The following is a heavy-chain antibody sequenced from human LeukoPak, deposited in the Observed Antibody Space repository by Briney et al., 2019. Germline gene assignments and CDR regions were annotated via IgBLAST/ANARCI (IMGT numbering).Heavy chain of an antibody. CDR3: ARRSLGYYDSSGYYSGYYGMDV. J-gene: IGHJ6*02. D-gene: IGHD3-22*01. Sequence: GESLKISCRGSGYSFTSYWIGWVRQMPGKGLEWMGIIYPCDSDTRYSPSFQGQVTISADKSISTAYLQWSSLKASDTAMYYCARRSLGYYDSSGYYSGYYGMDVWGQGTTVTVSS. CDR1: GYSFTSYW. V-gene: IGHV5-51*01. CDR2: IYPCDSDT.